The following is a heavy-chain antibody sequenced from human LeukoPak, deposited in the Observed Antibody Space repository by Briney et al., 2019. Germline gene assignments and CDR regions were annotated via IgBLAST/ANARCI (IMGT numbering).Heavy chain of an antibody. V-gene: IGHV4-38-2*02. CDR1: GYSISSGYY. CDR3: ARGVNSGYFDY. CDR2: IYHSGST. D-gene: IGHD1-26*01. Sequence: SETLSLTCTVSGYSISSGYYWGWIRQPPGKGLKWIGSIYHSGSTYYNPSLKSRVTISVDTSKNQFSLKLTSVTAADTAVYYCARGVNSGYFDYCGQGTLVTVSS. J-gene: IGHJ4*02.